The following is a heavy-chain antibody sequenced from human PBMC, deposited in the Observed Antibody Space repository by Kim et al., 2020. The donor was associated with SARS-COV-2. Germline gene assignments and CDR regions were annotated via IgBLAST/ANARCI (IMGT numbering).Heavy chain of an antibody. Sequence: GGSLRLSCATSGLTFSSSAMIWVRQAPGKGLEWVSVITGSGGITNYADSVKGRFTISRDNAKNTLYLQMHSLRAEDTAVYYCAARWYFDYWGQGTLVTVS. CDR3: AARWYFDY. V-gene: IGHV3-23*01. CDR2: ITGSGGIT. D-gene: IGHD2-15*01. CDR1: GLTFSSSA. J-gene: IGHJ4*02.